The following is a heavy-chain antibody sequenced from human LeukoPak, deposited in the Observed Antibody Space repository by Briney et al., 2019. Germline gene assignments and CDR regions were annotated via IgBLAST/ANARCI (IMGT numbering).Heavy chain of an antibody. CDR2: ISRGGGNV. J-gene: IGHJ6*02. CDR1: GFTFSSYE. V-gene: IGHV3-48*03. D-gene: IGHD3-16*01. Sequence: GGSLRLSCVASGFTFSSYEMNWVRQGPGKGLEWISYISRGGGNVNYADSVKGRFTISRDNSKNTLYLQMNRLRAEDTAVYYCARDLGPFKRVLDGDYYGMDVWGQGTTVTVSS. CDR3: ARDLGPFKRVLDGDYYGMDV.